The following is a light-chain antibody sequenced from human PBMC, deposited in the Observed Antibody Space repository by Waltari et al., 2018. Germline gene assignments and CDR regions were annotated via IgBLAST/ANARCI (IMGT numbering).Light chain of an antibody. CDR1: QSLSIY. CDR3: QHYVSLPVT. V-gene: IGKV3-20*01. CDR2: HAS. Sequence: EIVLTQSPGTLSLSPGERATLSCRASQSLSIYLAWYQQKPVRAPRLLIYHASSRATGVPDRFSGSGSGTDFSLTISRLEPEDFAVYYCQHYVSLPVTFGQGTKVEIK. J-gene: IGKJ1*01.